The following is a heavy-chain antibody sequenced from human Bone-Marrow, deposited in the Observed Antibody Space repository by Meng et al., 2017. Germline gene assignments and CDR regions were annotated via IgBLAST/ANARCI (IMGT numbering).Heavy chain of an antibody. CDR1: GFTFSRNY. CDR2: INPDGSSS. D-gene: IGHD3-16*01. CDR3: ARDMMD. Sequence: EEQLVEPGGGLSQPGVSLRLSCAASGFTFSRNYMHWVRQTPGKGLVWVSRINPDGSSSNNADSVKGRFTVSRDNSKNTLYLQMNSLRAEDTAMYYCARDMMDLGQGTLVTVSS. V-gene: IGHV3-74*01. J-gene: IGHJ4*02.